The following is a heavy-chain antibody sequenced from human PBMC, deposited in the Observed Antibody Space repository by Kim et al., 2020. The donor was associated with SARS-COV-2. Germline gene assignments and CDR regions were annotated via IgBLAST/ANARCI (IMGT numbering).Heavy chain of an antibody. J-gene: IGHJ4*02. CDR1: GGSISSSSYY. V-gene: IGHV4-39*01. CDR3: ARLKAVGVYGSGPPGPVDY. D-gene: IGHD6-19*01. CDR2: IYYSGST. Sequence: SETLSLTCTVSGGSISSSSYYWGWIRQPPGKGLEWIGSIYYSGSTYYNPSLKSRVTISVDTSKNQFSLKLSSVTAADTAVYYCARLKAVGVYGSGPPGPVDYWGQGTLVTVSS.